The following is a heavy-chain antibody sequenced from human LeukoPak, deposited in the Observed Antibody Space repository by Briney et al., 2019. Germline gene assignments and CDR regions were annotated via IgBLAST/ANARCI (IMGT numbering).Heavy chain of an antibody. CDR1: GFTFSSYA. D-gene: IGHD1-26*01. Sequence: LRLSCAASGFTFSSYAMSWIRQPPGKGLEWIGYIYHSGSTYYNPSLKSRVTISVDRSKNQFSLKLSSVTAADTAVYYCARESGSYMSNAFDIWGQGTMVTVSS. V-gene: IGHV4-30-2*01. J-gene: IGHJ3*02. CDR3: ARESGSYMSNAFDI. CDR2: IYHSGST.